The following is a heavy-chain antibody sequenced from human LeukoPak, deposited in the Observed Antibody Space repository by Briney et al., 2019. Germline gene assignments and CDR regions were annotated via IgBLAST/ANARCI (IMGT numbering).Heavy chain of an antibody. J-gene: IGHJ3*02. V-gene: IGHV4-39*01. CDR3: ARHHIVATIYTAFDI. CDR2: IYYSGST. Sequence: SETLSLTCTVSGDSISSTSYYWGWIRQPPGKGLEWIGSIYYSGSTYYNPSLKSRVTISVDTSKNQLSLSLSSVTAADTAVYYCARHHIVATIYTAFDIWGQGKMVTVSS. D-gene: IGHD5-12*01. CDR1: GDSISSTSYY.